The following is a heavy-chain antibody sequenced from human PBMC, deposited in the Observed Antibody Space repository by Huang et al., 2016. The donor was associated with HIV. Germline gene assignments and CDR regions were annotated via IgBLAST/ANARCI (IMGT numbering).Heavy chain of an antibody. CDR2: LYYSGGT. J-gene: IGHJ4*02. D-gene: IGHD3-10*01. CDR3: SRALYYHGSGSYSDY. CDR1: GDSMGSGGHY. Sequence: QVQLQESGPGLVKPSQTLSLTCTVSGDSMGSGGHYWSWSRQPPGKGLEWIGFLYYSGGTYHNPALKSRVTISVDTSKNQFSLKLSSVTAADTAVYFCSRALYYHGSGSYSDYWGRGTLVTVSS. V-gene: IGHV4-30-4*08.